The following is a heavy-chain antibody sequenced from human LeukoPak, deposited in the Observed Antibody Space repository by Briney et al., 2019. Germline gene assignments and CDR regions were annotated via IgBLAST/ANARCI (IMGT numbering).Heavy chain of an antibody. J-gene: IGHJ4*02. D-gene: IGHD3-10*01. V-gene: IGHV3-66*01. CDR1: GITVRNNY. CDR2: IYSGGST. Sequence: GGSLRLTCAASGITVRNNYMSWVRQAPGKGLEWVSVIYSGGSTYYADSVKGRFTNSRDNSKNTLYLQMNSLRAEDTAVYFCATGERMVRGDGVDYWGQGTLVTVSS. CDR3: ATGERMVRGDGVDY.